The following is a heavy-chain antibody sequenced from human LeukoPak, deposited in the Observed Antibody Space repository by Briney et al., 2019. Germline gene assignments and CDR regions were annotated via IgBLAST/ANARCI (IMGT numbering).Heavy chain of an antibody. J-gene: IGHJ5*02. V-gene: IGHV3-66*01. CDR1: GFTHSITH. D-gene: IGHD2-21*01. CDR2: IYSGGNT. CDR3: ARVQFQWFDP. Sequence: GGSLRLFCAASGFTHSITHIAGPRHAPGELLEWVGVIYSGGNTYYADSVKGRFTIARDNSKKTLSLQMNNLRVDDTAVYYCARVQFQWFDPWGQGTLVTVAS.